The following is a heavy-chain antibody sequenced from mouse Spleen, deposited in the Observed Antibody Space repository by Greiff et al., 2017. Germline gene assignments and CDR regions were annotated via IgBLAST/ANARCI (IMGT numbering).Heavy chain of an antibody. CDR2: ISYDGSN. CDR1: GYSITSGYY. V-gene: IGHV3-6*01. D-gene: IGHD1-2*01. Sequence: EVKLQQSGPGLVKPSQSLSLTCSVTGYSITSGYYWNWIRQFPGNKLEWMGYISYDGSNNYNPSLKNRISITRDTSKNQFFLKLNSVTTEDTATYYCARGGYYGPWFAYWGQGTLVTVSA. J-gene: IGHJ3*01. CDR3: ARGGYYGPWFAY.